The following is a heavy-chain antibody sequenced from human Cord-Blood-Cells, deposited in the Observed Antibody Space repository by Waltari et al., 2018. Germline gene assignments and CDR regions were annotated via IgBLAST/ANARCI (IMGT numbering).Heavy chain of an antibody. D-gene: IGHD6-13*01. V-gene: IGHV1-24*01. J-gene: IGHJ4*02. Sequence: SCKVSGYTLTELSMHWVRQAPGKGLEWMGGFDPEDGETIYAQKFQGRVTMTEDTSTDTAYMELSSLRSEDTAVYYCATDYWYSSSWYYFDYWGQGTLVTVSS. CDR1: GYTLTELS. CDR2: FDPEDGET. CDR3: ATDYWYSSSWYYFDY.